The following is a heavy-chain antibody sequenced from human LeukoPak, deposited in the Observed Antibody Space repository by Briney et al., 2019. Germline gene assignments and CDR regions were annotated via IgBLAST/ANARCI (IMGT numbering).Heavy chain of an antibody. J-gene: IGHJ4*02. Sequence: PGGSLRLSCAASGFTFTSYAMSWVRQAPGKGLEWVSALSGSGDRAYYADSVKGRFTISRDNSKNTLYLQMNSLRAEDTAVYYCARSYYYDRKSGYFDYWGQGTLVTVSS. V-gene: IGHV3-23*01. D-gene: IGHD3-22*01. CDR1: GFTFTSYA. CDR3: ARSYYYDRKSGYFDY. CDR2: LSGSGDRA.